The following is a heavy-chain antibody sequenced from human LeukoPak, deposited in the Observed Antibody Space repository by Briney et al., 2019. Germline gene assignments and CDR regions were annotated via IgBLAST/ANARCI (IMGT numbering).Heavy chain of an antibody. J-gene: IGHJ4*02. V-gene: IGHV4-59*08. CDR2: IYYRGST. Sequence: PSETLSLTCTVSGGSLSTFYWSWIRQPQGKGLEWIGYIYYRGSTTYNPSLKSRVTISVDTSKNQFSLKLSSVTAADTAVYYCARQGTASFHWGQGTLVTVSS. CDR3: ARQGTASFH. D-gene: IGHD1-14*01. CDR1: GGSLSTFY.